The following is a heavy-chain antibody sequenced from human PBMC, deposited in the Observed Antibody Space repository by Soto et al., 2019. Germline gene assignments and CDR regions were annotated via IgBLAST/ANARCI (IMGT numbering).Heavy chain of an antibody. D-gene: IGHD5-12*01. V-gene: IGHV4-59*01. CDR2: IKYSGST. J-gene: IGHJ5*02. Sequence: QVQLQESGPGLVKPSETLSLTCTVSGGSISSYYWSWIRQHPGKGLEWIGYIKYSGSTNYNPSLKSRVTISIDTSKNQFSLKLSSVTAADTAVYYCARGGWLRFDPWGQGTLVTVSS. CDR1: GGSISSYY. CDR3: ARGGWLRFDP.